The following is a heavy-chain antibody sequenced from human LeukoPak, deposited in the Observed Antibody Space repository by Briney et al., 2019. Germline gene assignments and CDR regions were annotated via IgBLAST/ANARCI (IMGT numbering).Heavy chain of an antibody. Sequence: SETLSLTCTVSGRSISSYYWSWIRQPAGKGLEWIGRIYTSGSTNYTPSLRSRVTMSVDTSKNQFSLKLSSVPAADTAVYYCAREEYGGNSEFDYWGQGTLVTVSS. J-gene: IGHJ4*02. CDR3: AREEYGGNSEFDY. D-gene: IGHD4-23*01. CDR2: IYTSGST. V-gene: IGHV4-4*07. CDR1: GRSISSYY.